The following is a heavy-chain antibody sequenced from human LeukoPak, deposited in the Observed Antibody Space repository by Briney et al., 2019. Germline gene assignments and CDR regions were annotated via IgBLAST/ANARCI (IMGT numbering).Heavy chain of an antibody. CDR1: RYSFTSYW. Sequence: GESLRISCKGSRYSFTSYWINWARQMPGKGLEWMGRIDPSDSYTNYSPSFQGHVTISADKSISTAYLQWSSLKASDTAMYYCARLDYDILTGYGNIDYWGQGTLVTVSS. D-gene: IGHD3-9*01. J-gene: IGHJ4*02. CDR2: IDPSDSYT. CDR3: ARLDYDILTGYGNIDY. V-gene: IGHV5-10-1*01.